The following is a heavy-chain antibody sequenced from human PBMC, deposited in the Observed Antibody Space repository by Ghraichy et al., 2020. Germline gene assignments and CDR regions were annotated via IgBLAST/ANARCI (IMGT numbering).Heavy chain of an antibody. Sequence: GGSLRLSCAASGFTFSSYWMSWVRQAPGKGLEWVANIKQDGSEKYYVDSVKGRFTISRDNAKNSLYLQMNSLRAEDTAVYYCARDHPGEYCSGGSCYSIGTDAFDIWGQGTMVTVSS. J-gene: IGHJ3*02. V-gene: IGHV3-7*01. CDR1: GFTFSSYW. D-gene: IGHD2-15*01. CDR3: ARDHPGEYCSGGSCYSIGTDAFDI. CDR2: IKQDGSEK.